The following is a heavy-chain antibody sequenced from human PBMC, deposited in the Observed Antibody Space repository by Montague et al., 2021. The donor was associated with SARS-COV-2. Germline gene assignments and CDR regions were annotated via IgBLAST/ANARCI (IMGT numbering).Heavy chain of an antibody. CDR2: INHSGST. J-gene: IGHJ4*02. V-gene: IGHV4-34*01. Sequence: SETLSLTCAVYGGSFSGYYWSWIRQPPGKGLEWIGEINHSGSTNYNPSHKSRVTISVDTSKYQFSLKLSSVTAADTAVYYCARSLAELRYFDWYHYYFDYWGQGTLVTVSS. D-gene: IGHD3-9*01. CDR1: GGSFSGYY. CDR3: ARSLAELRYFDWYHYYFDY.